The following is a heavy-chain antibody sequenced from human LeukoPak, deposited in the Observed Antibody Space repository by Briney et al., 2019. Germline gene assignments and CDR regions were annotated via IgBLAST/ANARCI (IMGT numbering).Heavy chain of an antibody. Sequence: PSETLSLTCTISGDSISNYYWSWIRQPPGRGLEWIGYIYYRGDTDYNPSLKSRVTISVDTSKNQFSLKLSSVTAADTAVYYCARVPYSGSYRFDPWGQGTLVTVSS. CDR3: ARVPYSGSYRFDP. CDR1: GDSISNYY. J-gene: IGHJ5*02. D-gene: IGHD1-26*01. V-gene: IGHV4-59*01. CDR2: IYYRGDT.